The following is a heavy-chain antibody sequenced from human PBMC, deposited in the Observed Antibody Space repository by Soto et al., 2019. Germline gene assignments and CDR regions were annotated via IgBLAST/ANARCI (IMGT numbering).Heavy chain of an antibody. CDR2: IYHNGDT. J-gene: IGHJ5*02. CDR3: AKDSSGFDP. D-gene: IGHD6-25*01. Sequence: SETLSLTCTVAYGSGVSGDDRWSSIRQSPGKGLEWIGYIYHNGDTRYNPSLKSPVTISVDTSKNQFTLRVTSVTAADTAVYFCAKDSSGFDPWSQGTLVTVSS. V-gene: IGHV4-30-4*08. CDR1: YGSGVSGDDR.